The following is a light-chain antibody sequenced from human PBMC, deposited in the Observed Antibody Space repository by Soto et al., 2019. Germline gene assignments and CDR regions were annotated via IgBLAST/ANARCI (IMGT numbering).Light chain of an antibody. CDR2: GAS. CDR3: QQYNSWTWT. J-gene: IGKJ1*01. V-gene: IGKV3D-15*01. CDR1: QSVSSN. Sequence: EIVMTQSPATLSVSPGERATLSCRASQSVSSNLAWYQQKPGQVPRLLIYGASSRANGIPARFRGSGSGTEFTLTLSSLQSEDFAVYYCQQYNSWTWTFGQGTKVEV.